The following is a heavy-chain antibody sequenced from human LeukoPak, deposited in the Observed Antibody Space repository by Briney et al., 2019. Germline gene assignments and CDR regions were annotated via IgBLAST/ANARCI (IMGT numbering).Heavy chain of an antibody. CDR3: ARASSWPQLGPFDY. V-gene: IGHV3-30*01. D-gene: IGHD1-1*01. CDR2: MSYDGGDK. CDR1: GFTFSSYT. J-gene: IGHJ4*02. Sequence: GRSLRLSCAASGFTFSSYTMHWVRQAPGKGLEWVAVMSYDGGDKYYAESVKGRFTISRDNSRTTVYLQMNSLRAEDTAVYYCARASSWPQLGPFDYWGQGTLVTVSS.